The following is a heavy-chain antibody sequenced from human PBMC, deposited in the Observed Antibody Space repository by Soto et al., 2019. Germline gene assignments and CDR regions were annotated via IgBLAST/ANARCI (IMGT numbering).Heavy chain of an antibody. J-gene: IGHJ6*02. CDR1: GGSISSSSYY. Sequence: SETLSLTCTVSGGSISSSSYYLGCIRQPPGKGLEWIGSIYYSGSTYYNPSLKSRVTISVDTSKNQSSLKLSSVTAADTAVYYCARPDYDGMDVWGQGTTVTVSS. CDR3: ARPDYDGMDV. CDR2: IYYSGST. V-gene: IGHV4-39*01.